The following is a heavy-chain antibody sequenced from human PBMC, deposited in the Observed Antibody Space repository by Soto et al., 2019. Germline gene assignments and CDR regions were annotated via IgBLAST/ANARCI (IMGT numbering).Heavy chain of an antibody. CDR2: INGNTGSV. CDR3: ATAAPYYSNLDV. Sequence: EVQLVESGGGLVQPGRSLRLSCAASGFTFDDFAMHWVRQVPGKGLEWVSGINGNTGSVGYADSVKGRFTISRDNAKSSLYLHMNSLRAEDTALYYCATAAPYYSNLDVWGKGTTVIVSS. V-gene: IGHV3-9*01. CDR1: GFTFDDFA. J-gene: IGHJ6*04.